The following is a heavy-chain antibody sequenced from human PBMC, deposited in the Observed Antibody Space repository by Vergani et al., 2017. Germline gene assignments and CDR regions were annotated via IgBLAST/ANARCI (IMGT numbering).Heavy chain of an antibody. CDR2: ISSRSSII. D-gene: IGHD4-17*01. CDR1: GFTFSSYS. V-gene: IGHV3-48*01. J-gene: IGHJ3*02. CDR3: ARPLDYGDYVFPDLGAFDI. Sequence: EVQLVESGGGLVQPGGSLRLSCAASGFTFSSYSMNWVRQAPGQGLEWISYISSRSSIIYYADSVTGRFTISRDNAKNSLYLQMNSLRAADTAVYYCARPLDYGDYVFPDLGAFDIWGQGTMVTVSS.